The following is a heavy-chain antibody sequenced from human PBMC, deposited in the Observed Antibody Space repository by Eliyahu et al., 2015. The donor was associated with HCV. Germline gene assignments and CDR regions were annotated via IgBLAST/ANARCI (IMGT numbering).Heavy chain of an antibody. CDR3: VSWGDFSR. J-gene: IGHJ1*01. CDR2: MNPDGSDQ. Sequence: EVYLVESGGGLVQPGGSLRLSCAASGFTIAKHWVSWIRQAPGKGLEWVAHMNPDGSDQWYVDSVKGRFTISRDNAKNSFFLQMNGLRAEDTAMFYCVSWGDFSRWGQGTPVIISS. V-gene: IGHV3-7*03. CDR1: GFTIAKHW. D-gene: IGHD3-16*01.